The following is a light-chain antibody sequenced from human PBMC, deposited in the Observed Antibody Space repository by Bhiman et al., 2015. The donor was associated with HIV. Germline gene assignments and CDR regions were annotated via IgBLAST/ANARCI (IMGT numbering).Light chain of an antibody. CDR1: SSNIGAGYD. CDR3: QSYDSTLGGSV. J-gene: IGLJ1*01. V-gene: IGLV1-40*01. CDR2: GNS. Sequence: QSVLTQPPSVSGAPGQRVTISCTGSSSNIGAGYDVHWYLQLPGTAPKLLIYGNSNRPSGVPDRFSGSKSGTSASLAITGLQAEDEADYYCQSYDSTLGGSVFGTGTKVTAL.